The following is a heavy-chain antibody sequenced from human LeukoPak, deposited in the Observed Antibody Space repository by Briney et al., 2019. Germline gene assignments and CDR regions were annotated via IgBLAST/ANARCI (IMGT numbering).Heavy chain of an antibody. CDR1: GFTFSSYS. CDR3: ARDRGDGYNIFDY. J-gene: IGHJ4*02. D-gene: IGHD5-24*01. Sequence: GGSLRLSCAASGFTFSSYSMNWVRQAPGKGLEWVSSISTSSSYIYYADSMKGRSTISRDNAKNSLYLQMNSLGAEDTAVYYCARDRGDGYNIFDYWGQGTLVTVSS. V-gene: IGHV3-21*01. CDR2: ISTSSSYI.